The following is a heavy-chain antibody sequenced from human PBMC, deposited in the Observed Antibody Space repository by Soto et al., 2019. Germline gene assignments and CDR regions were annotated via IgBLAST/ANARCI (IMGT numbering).Heavy chain of an antibody. V-gene: IGHV3-13*01. Sequence: GGSLRLSCAASGFTFSSYDMHWVRQATGKGLEWVSAIGTAGDTYYPGSVKGRFTISRENAKNSLYLQMNSLRAEDTAVYYCARGGQYYYDSSGYTGFDYWGQGTLVTVSS. CDR3: ARGGQYYYDSSGYTGFDY. D-gene: IGHD3-22*01. CDR1: GFTFSSYD. J-gene: IGHJ4*02. CDR2: IGTAGDT.